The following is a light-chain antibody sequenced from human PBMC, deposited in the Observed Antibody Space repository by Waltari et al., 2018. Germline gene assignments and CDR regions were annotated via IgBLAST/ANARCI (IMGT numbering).Light chain of an antibody. V-gene: IGLV2-23*01. J-gene: IGLJ2*01. Sequence: QSALPQPASVSGSPGQSITISCTGTSSHVGSYNLVPWYQQHPGKAPKLMIYEGSKRPSGVSNRFSGSKSGNTASLTISGLQAEDEADYYCCSYAGSSTVVFGGGTKLTVL. CDR3: CSYAGSSTVV. CDR1: SSHVGSYNL. CDR2: EGS.